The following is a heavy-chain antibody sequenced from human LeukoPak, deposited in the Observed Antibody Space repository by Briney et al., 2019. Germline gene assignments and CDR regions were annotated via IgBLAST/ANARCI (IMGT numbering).Heavy chain of an antibody. J-gene: IGHJ5*02. Sequence: SETLSLTCAVYGGSFSGYYWSWIRQPPGKGLEWIGEINHSGSTNYNPSLKSRVTISVDTSKNQFSLKLSSVTAADTAVYYCARVSGPVAFDPWGQGTLVTVSS. CDR2: INHSGST. CDR1: GGSFSGYY. V-gene: IGHV4-34*01. CDR3: ARVSGPVAFDP. D-gene: IGHD2-15*01.